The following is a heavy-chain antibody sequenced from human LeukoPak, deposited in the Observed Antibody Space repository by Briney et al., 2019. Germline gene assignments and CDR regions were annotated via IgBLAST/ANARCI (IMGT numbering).Heavy chain of an antibody. CDR1: GGSVSSGSYY. J-gene: IGHJ4*02. V-gene: IGHV4-61*01. CDR2: IYYSGST. Sequence: PSETLSLTCTVSGGSVSSGSYYWRWIRQPPGKGLEWIGYIYYSGSTNYNPSLKSRGTISVDTSKNQFSLKLSSVTAADTAVYYCARSVAVNRYYFDYWGQGTLVTVSS. CDR3: ARSVAVNRYYFDY. D-gene: IGHD6-19*01.